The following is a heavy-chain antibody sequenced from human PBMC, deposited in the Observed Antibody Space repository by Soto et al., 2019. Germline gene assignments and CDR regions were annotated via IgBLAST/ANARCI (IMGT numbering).Heavy chain of an antibody. CDR1: GGTFSSFA. D-gene: IGHD1-1*01. CDR3: AKGNDLDI. V-gene: IGHV1-69*11. J-gene: IGHJ4*01. CDR2: NIQILDTA. Sequence: SVKVSFKASGGTFSSFAINWVREARGKGPEWMGRNIQILDTANYTQKFQGRVTIIEDETTLRASVKLTSLRSEDRGVYYGAKGNDLDIWGQGTLVTVSS.